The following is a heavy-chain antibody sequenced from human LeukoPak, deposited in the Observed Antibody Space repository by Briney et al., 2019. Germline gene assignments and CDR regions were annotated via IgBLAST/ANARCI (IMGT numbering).Heavy chain of an antibody. D-gene: IGHD6-19*01. V-gene: IGHV4-61*01. CDR2: IYYSGST. CDR1: GGSVSSGSYY. Sequence: PSETLSLTCTVSGGSVSSGSYYWSWIRQPPGKGLEGIGYIYYSGSTNYNPSLKSRVTISVDTSKNQFSLKLSSVTAADTAVYYCARYSAGYSSGWLFFDYWGQGTLVTVSS. CDR3: ARYSAGYSSGWLFFDY. J-gene: IGHJ4*02.